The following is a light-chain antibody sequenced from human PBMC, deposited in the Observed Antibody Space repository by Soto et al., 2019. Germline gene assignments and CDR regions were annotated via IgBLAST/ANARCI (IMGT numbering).Light chain of an antibody. CDR1: SRDIGIYNY. J-gene: IGLJ2*01. V-gene: IGLV2-14*01. CDR2: EVS. CDR3: ASWDDRLGAVI. Sequence: QSALTQPASVSGTPGQSITISCTGTSRDIGIYNYVSWYQHHPDKAPKLLLYEVSNRPSGVSDRFSGSKSGNTASLTISGLQPEDEADYYCASWDDRLGAVIFGGGTQLTVL.